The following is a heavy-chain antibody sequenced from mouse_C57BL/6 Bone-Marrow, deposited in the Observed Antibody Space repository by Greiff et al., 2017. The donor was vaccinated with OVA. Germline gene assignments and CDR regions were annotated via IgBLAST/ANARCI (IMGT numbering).Heavy chain of an antibody. D-gene: IGHD2-2*01. J-gene: IGHJ4*01. CDR3: TRDQGGYDGFYYYAMDY. V-gene: IGHV5-9-1*02. CDR1: GFTFSSYA. CDR2: ISSGGDYI. Sequence: EVNLVESGEGLVKPGGSLKLSCAASGFTFSSYAMSWVRQTPEKRLEWVAYISSGGDYIYYADTVKGRFTISRDNARNTLYLQMSSLKSEDTAMYYCTRDQGGYDGFYYYAMDYWGQGTSVTVSS.